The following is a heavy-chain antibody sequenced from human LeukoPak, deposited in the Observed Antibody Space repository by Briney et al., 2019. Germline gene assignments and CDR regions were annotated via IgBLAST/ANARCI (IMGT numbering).Heavy chain of an antibody. CDR1: GFTFSSYG. J-gene: IGHJ4*02. CDR3: AKANWIDYALDY. CDR2: ISGSGAST. V-gene: IGHV3-23*01. Sequence: PGGTLRLSCAASGFTFSSYGMSWVRQAPGKGLEWVSTISGSGASTYYADSVKGRFTISRDNSKNTLYLQMNSLRAEDTAIYYCAKANWIDYALDYWGQGTLVTVSS. D-gene: IGHD1-20*01.